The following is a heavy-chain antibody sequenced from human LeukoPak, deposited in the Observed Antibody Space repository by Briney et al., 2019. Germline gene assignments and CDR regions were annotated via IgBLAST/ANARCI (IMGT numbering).Heavy chain of an antibody. CDR1: GFIFSDYY. D-gene: IGHD6-6*01. V-gene: IGHV3-11*01. J-gene: IGHJ4*02. CDR3: ASGSSSVGY. CDR2: ISYTYSDI. Sequence: GGSLRLSCAASGFIFSDYYMSWIRQTPGKGLEWISYISYTYSDIYYADSVRGRFTISRDNAKNSLYLQMNNLRAEDAAVYYCASGSSSVGYWGQGTRVTVSS.